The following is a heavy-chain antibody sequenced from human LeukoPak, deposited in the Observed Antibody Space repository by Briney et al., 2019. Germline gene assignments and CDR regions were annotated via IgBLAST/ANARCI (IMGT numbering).Heavy chain of an antibody. D-gene: IGHD4-17*01. CDR1: GFTFTNHW. CDR3: AKHRENFGDSCLDDY. J-gene: IGHJ4*02. Sequence: GGSLRLSCAASGFTFTNHWMNWVRQAPGKGLEWVASINQHGSETYYVDSVKGRFTISRDNAKNSLFLQMNSLRAEDTAVYYCAKHRENFGDSCLDDYWGQGTLVTVSS. CDR2: INQHGSET. V-gene: IGHV3-7*01.